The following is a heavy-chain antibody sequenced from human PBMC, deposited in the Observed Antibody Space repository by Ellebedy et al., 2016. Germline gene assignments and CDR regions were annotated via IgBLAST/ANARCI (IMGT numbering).Heavy chain of an antibody. V-gene: IGHV4-61*02. CDR3: ARDPHPSGSGYRGAFDS. CDR1: GVSISSSNSY. Sequence: SETLSLXCAVSGVSISSSNSYWTWIRQPAGKGLEYIGRLYPSGNTNYNPSLKSRVTMSVDTSKNEFSLNLSSVTAADTAVYYCARDPHPSGSGYRGAFDSWGQGTLVTVSS. J-gene: IGHJ4*02. D-gene: IGHD3-22*01. CDR2: LYPSGNT.